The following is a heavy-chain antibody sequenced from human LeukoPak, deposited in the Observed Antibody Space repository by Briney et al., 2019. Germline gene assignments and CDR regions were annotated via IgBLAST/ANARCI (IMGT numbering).Heavy chain of an antibody. V-gene: IGHV1-69*05. Sequence: GASVKVSCKTSGGTFSSYPISWVRQAPGQGLEWMGTIIPMYGTVNYAQKFQGRVTITTDESTSTAYMELRSLRSEDTAVYYCARDYYGSGSYHYWGQGTLVTVSS. D-gene: IGHD3-10*01. CDR2: IIPMYGTV. J-gene: IGHJ4*02. CDR3: ARDYYGSGSYHY. CDR1: GGTFSSYP.